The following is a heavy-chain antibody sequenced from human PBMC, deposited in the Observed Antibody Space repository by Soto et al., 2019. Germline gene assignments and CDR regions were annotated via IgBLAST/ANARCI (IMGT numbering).Heavy chain of an antibody. CDR3: AKDMARITIFGVAISRGMDV. CDR1: GFMFNDYT. J-gene: IGHJ6*02. D-gene: IGHD3-3*01. CDR2: ISWDRGST. Sequence: GGSLRLSCAASGFMFNDYTMHWVRQAPGKGLEWVSLISWDRGSTYYADSVKGRFTISRDDSKNSLYLQMNSLRTEDTALYYCAKDMARITIFGVAISRGMDVWGQGTMVTVSS. V-gene: IGHV3-43*01.